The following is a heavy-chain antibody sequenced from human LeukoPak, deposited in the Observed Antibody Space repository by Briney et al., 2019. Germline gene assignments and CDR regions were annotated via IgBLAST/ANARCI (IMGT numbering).Heavy chain of an antibody. J-gene: IGHJ4*02. CDR2: IYTSGST. Sequence: SETLSLTRTVSGGSISSYYWSWIRQPAGKGLEWIGRIYTSGSTNYNPSLKRRVTMSVDTSKNQFSLKLSSVTAADTAVYYCARGGSVAGPFDFDDRRRGTLLGVCS. CDR1: GGSISSYY. CDR3: ARGGSVAGPFDFDD. D-gene: IGHD6-19*01. V-gene: IGHV4-4*07.